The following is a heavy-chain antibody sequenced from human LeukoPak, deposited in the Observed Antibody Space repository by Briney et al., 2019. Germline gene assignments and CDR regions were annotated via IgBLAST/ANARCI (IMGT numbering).Heavy chain of an antibody. V-gene: IGHV3-21*01. CDR2: ISISSNYI. J-gene: IGHJ6*03. CDR3: AARSAPSSYDFLTGYGFYSYYMDV. D-gene: IGHD3-9*01. CDR1: GFTFSRYS. Sequence: GGSLRLSCAASGFTFSRYSMNWVRQAPGKGLEWVSSISISSNYIYCADSVKGRFTISRDNAKNSLYLQVNSLRAEDTAVYYCAARSAPSSYDFLTGYGFYSYYMDVWGKGTTVTVSS.